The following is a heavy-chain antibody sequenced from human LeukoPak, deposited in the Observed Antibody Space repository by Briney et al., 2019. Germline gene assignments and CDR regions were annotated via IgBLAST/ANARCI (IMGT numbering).Heavy chain of an antibody. Sequence: SETLSLTCAVSGGSISSGGYSWSWIRQPPGKGLEWIGYIYHSGSTYYDPSLKSRVTISVDRSKNQFSLKLSSVTAADTAVYYCAREEEENWFDPWGQGTLVTVSS. J-gene: IGHJ5*02. CDR2: IYHSGST. CDR3: AREEEENWFDP. V-gene: IGHV4-30-2*01. CDR1: GGSISSGGYS.